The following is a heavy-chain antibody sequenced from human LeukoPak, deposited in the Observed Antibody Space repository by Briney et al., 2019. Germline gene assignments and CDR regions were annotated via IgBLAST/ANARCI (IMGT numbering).Heavy chain of an antibody. CDR2: ISSSSIYI. J-gene: IGHJ4*02. CDR3: ARGGYISNF. D-gene: IGHD5-24*01. Sequence: PGGSLRLSCAASGFTINNNYMTWVRQAPGKGLEWVSSISSSSIYIYYADSVKGRFTISRDNAKNSLYLQMNSLRAEDTAVYYCARGGYISNFWGQGTLVTVSS. V-gene: IGHV3-21*01. CDR1: GFTINNNY.